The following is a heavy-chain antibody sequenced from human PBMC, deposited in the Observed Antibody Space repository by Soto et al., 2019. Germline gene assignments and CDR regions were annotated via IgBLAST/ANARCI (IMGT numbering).Heavy chain of an antibody. CDR2: IYSSGSS. V-gene: IGHV4-30-4*08. J-gene: IGHJ4*02. Sequence: SETLSLTCSVSGGSISGDYSWSWIRQPPKKGLEWIGYIYSSGSSYTHPALRSRLSMSLGTSKHRFSLYLRSVTAADTAVYYGAGGWARWPSYCESWDQGALVTVAS. CDR3: AGGWARWPSYCES. CDR1: GGSISGDYS. D-gene: IGHD3-16*01.